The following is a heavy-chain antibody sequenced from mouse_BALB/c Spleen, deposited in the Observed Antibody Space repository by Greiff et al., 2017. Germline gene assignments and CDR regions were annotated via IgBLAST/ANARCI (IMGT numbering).Heavy chain of an antibody. V-gene: IGHV5-6-5*01. Sequence: EVQLVESGGGLVKPGGSLKLSCAASGFTFSSYAMSWVRQTPEKRLEWVASISSGGSTYYPDSVKGRFTISRDNARNILYLQMSSLRSEDTAMYYCAREGYYDYGGDAMDYWGQGTSVTVSS. J-gene: IGHJ4*01. D-gene: IGHD2-4*01. CDR3: AREGYYDYGGDAMDY. CDR1: GFTFSSYA. CDR2: ISSGGST.